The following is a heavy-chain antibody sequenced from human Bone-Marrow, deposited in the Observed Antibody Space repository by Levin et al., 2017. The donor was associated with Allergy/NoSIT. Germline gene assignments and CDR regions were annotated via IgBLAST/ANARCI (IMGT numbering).Heavy chain of an antibody. D-gene: IGHD2-15*01. V-gene: IGHV3-43D*03. CDR1: GFNFDDFA. Sequence: QASETLSLTCAASGFNFDDFAMHWVRQTPEKGLEWIAQISWDGGDTFYADSVKGRFTSSRDNSKNSLYLQMDSLRLDDAALYYCVRDRGGSYFDVWGRGTLISVS. J-gene: IGHJ2*01. CDR2: ISWDGGDT. CDR3: VRDRGGSYFDV.